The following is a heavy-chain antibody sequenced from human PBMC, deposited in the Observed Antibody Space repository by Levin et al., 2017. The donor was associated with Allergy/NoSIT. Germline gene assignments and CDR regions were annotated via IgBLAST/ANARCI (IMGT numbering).Heavy chain of an antibody. CDR3: VKDIVFGTSSWALDY. Sequence: GESLKISCAASGFSFSSFGMHWVRQAPGKGLEWVAVISYDGNDKYYADSVKGRFTISRDTPKNTLSLQMDSLRTEDTAVYYCVKDIVFGTSSWALDYWGQGALVTVSS. CDR2: ISYDGNDK. CDR1: GFSFSSFG. V-gene: IGHV3-30*18. J-gene: IGHJ4*02. D-gene: IGHD6-13*01.